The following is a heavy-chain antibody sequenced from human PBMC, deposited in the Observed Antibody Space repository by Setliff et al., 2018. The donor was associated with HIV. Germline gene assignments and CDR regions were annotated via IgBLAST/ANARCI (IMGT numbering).Heavy chain of an antibody. CDR1: GGTFSSYI. J-gene: IGHJ4*03. V-gene: IGHV1-69*13. D-gene: IGHD3-3*01. CDR3: ARGIPRGTVFGVVGYFDY. CDR2: IHPIFGTT. Sequence: SVKVSCKASGGTFSSYITAWVRQAPGQGLEWMGGIHPIFGTTNYARDFMGRVSITADESTNTAYMELSSLRSDDSAIYYCARGIPRGTVFGVVGYFDYWGPWTLLVTVSS.